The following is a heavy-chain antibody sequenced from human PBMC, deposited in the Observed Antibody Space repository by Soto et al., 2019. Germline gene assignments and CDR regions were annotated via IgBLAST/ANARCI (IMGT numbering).Heavy chain of an antibody. CDR1: GFTFSSYA. Sequence: EVQLLESGEGLVQPGGSLRLSCAASGFTFSSYAMSWVRQAPGKGLEWVSAISGSGGSTYYADSVKGRFTISRDNSKNTLYLQMNSLRAEDTAVYYCAKVTRGYFDWLSDPDYWGQGTLVTVSS. CDR2: ISGSGGST. J-gene: IGHJ4*02. V-gene: IGHV3-23*01. CDR3: AKVTRGYFDWLSDPDY. D-gene: IGHD3-9*01.